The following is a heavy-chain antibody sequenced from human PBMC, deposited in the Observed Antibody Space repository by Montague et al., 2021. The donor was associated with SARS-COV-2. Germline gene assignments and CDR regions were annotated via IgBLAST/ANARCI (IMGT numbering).Heavy chain of an antibody. CDR3: TREGYQVLWSDYYYYGMDV. CDR2: INHSGST. V-gene: IGHV4-34*01. Sequence: SXTLSLTCAVYGGSFSGYYWSWIRQPPGKGLEWIGEINHSGSTNYNPSLKSRATISVDTSKNQFSLKLSSVTAADTAVYYCTREGYQVLWSDYYYYGMDVWGQGTTVTVSS. J-gene: IGHJ6*02. CDR1: GGSFSGYY. D-gene: IGHD2-2*01.